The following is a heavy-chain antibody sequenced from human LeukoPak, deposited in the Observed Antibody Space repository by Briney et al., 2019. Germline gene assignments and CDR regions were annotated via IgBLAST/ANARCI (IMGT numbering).Heavy chain of an antibody. CDR1: EFTFSNYG. D-gene: IGHD1-26*01. J-gene: IGHJ5*02. Sequence: GGSLRLSCRDSEFTFSNYGMHWVRQSPGKGLEWVAFIRYDGTNKYYADSVKGRFTISRDTSKSTLYLQMDSLRAEDTAVYYCAKDVRYSGSHNIVGWFDPWGQGTLVTVSS. CDR3: AKDVRYSGSHNIVGWFDP. V-gene: IGHV3-30*02. CDR2: IRYDGTNK.